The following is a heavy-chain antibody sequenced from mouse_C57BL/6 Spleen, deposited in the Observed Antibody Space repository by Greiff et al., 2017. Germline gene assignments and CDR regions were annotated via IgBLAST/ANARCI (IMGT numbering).Heavy chain of an antibody. CDR1: GYTFTSYW. CDR3: AREEKYGTTPDY. D-gene: IGHD2-14*01. CDR2: IHPNSGST. V-gene: IGHV1-64*01. Sequence: VQLQQPGAELVKPGASVKLSCKASGYTFTSYWMHWVKQRPGQGLEWIGMIHPNSGSTNYNEKFKSKATLTVDTSSSTAYMQLSSLTSEDSAVYYCAREEKYGTTPDYWGQGTTLTVSS. J-gene: IGHJ2*01.